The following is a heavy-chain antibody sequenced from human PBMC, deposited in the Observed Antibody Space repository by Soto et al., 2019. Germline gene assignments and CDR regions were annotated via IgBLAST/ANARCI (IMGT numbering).Heavy chain of an antibody. D-gene: IGHD3-3*01. Sequence: SETLSLTCTVSGGSISSGGYYWSWIRQHPGKGLEWIGYIYYSGSTYYNPSLKSRVTISVDTSKNQFSLKLSSVTAADTAVYCCARGFLEWDKPDYYYYYGMDVWGQGTTVTVSS. V-gene: IGHV4-31*03. J-gene: IGHJ6*02. CDR1: GGSISSGGYY. CDR3: ARGFLEWDKPDYYYYYGMDV. CDR2: IYYSGST.